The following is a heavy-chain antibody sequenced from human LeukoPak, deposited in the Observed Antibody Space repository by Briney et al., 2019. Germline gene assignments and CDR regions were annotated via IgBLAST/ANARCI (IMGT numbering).Heavy chain of an antibody. D-gene: IGHD2-15*01. CDR2: IIQDGSEK. J-gene: IGHJ1*01. CDR1: GFTVSSNY. CDR3: ASGYCSGGGCYLGHFQY. V-gene: IGHV3-7*01. Sequence: PGGSLRLSCAASGFTVSSNYMTWVRQAPGKGLEWVANIIQDGSEKYYVDSVKGRFTISRDNAKNSLYLQMNSLRAEDTAVYYCASGYCSGGGCYLGHFQYWGQGTLVTVSS.